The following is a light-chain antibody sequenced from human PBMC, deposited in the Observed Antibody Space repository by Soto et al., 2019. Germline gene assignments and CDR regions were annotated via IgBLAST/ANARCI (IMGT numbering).Light chain of an antibody. Sequence: EIVLTQSPGTLSLSPVERATLSCRASQSVSSSYLAWYQQKPGQAPRLLIYGASSRATGIPDRFSGSGSGTDFTLTISSLEPEDFAVYYCQQRNTFGQGTRLEIK. CDR3: QQRNT. CDR1: QSVSSSY. V-gene: IGKV3D-20*02. CDR2: GAS. J-gene: IGKJ5*01.